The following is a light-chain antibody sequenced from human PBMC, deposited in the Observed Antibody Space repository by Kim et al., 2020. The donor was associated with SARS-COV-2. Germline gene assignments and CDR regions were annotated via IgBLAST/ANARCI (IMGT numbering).Light chain of an antibody. CDR2: QDT. Sequence: SYELTQPPSVSVSPGQTASITCSGDKLGDKYACWYQQKPGQSPVLVIYQDTKRPSGIPERFSGSNSGNTATLTISGTQAMDEADYYYHARESGTAVVGGG. V-gene: IGLV3-1*01. J-gene: IGLJ3*02. CDR1: KLGDKY. CDR3: HARESGTAV.